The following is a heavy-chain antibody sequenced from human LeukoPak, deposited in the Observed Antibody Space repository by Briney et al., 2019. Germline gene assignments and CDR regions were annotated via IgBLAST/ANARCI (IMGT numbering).Heavy chain of an antibody. J-gene: IGHJ3*02. CDR3: ARGRRKYYGSGTGSAFDI. CDR1: GGSISSSSYY. D-gene: IGHD3-10*01. Sequence: NPSETLSLTCTVSGGSISSSSYYWGWIRQPPGKGLEWIGSIYYSGSTYYNPSLKSRVTMSVDTSKNQFSLKVSSVTAADTAVYYCARGRRKYYGSGTGSAFDIWGQGTMVTVSS. V-gene: IGHV4-39*01. CDR2: IYYSGST.